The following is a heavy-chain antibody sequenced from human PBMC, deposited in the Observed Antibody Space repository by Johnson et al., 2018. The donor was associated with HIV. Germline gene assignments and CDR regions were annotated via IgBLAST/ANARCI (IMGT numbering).Heavy chain of an antibody. CDR3: ARQHSYDSSGQGGGLDV. CDR2: INWNGGRT. D-gene: IGHD3-22*01. V-gene: IGHV3-20*04. Sequence: VQLVESGGGVVRPGRSLRLSCAASGFIFSNYPMHWVRQAPGKGLEWVSGINWNGGRTGYADSVKGRFTISRENVNSSLYLQMNSLRAEDTALYYCARQHSYDSSGQGGGLDVWGQGTMVTVSS. CDR1: GFIFSNYP. J-gene: IGHJ3*01.